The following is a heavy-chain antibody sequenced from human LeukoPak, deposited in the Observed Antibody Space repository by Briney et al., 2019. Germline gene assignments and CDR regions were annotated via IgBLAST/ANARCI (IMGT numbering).Heavy chain of an antibody. CDR3: ARQRVGYCSSTSCPYFDY. Sequence: SETLSLTXAVSGYSISSGYYWGWIRQPPGKGLEWIGSIYHSGSTYYNPSLKSRVTISVDTSKNQFPLKLSSVTAADTAVYYCARQRVGYCSSTSCPYFDYWGPGTLVTVSS. D-gene: IGHD2-2*01. CDR2: IYHSGST. J-gene: IGHJ4*02. CDR1: GYSISSGYY. V-gene: IGHV4-38-2*01.